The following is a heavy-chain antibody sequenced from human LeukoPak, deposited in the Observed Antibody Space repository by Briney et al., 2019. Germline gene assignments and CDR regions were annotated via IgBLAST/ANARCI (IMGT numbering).Heavy chain of an antibody. CDR3: ARRGYSSSWYDY. CDR2: IYYSGST. CDR1: GGSISSYY. V-gene: IGHV4-59*08. D-gene: IGHD6-13*01. J-gene: IGHJ4*02. Sequence: SETLSLTCTVPGGSISSYYWSWIRQPPGKGLEWIGYIYYSGSTNYNPSLKSRVTISVDTSKNQFSLKLSSVTAADTAVYYCARRGYSSSWYDYWGQGTLVTVSS.